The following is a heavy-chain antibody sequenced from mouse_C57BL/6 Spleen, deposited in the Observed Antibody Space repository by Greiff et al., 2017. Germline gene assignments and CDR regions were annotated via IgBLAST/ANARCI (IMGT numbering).Heavy chain of an antibody. J-gene: IGHJ1*03. Sequence: QVQLQQSGAELVRPGTSVKMSCKASGYTFTNYWIGWAKQRPGHGLEWIGDIYPGGGYTNYNEKFKGKATLTADKSSSTAYMQFSSLTSEDSAIYYCARGRDYGYWYFDVWGTGTTVTVSS. CDR2: IYPGGGYT. V-gene: IGHV1-63*01. D-gene: IGHD2-4*01. CDR1: GYTFTNYW. CDR3: ARGRDYGYWYFDV.